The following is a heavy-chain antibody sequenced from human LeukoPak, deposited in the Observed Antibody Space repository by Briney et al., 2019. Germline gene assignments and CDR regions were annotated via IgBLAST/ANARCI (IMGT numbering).Heavy chain of an antibody. CDR3: ARANSGYEGNYYYYMDV. D-gene: IGHD5-12*01. J-gene: IGHJ6*03. CDR1: VGSISSYY. V-gene: IGHV4-4*07. CDR2: IYTSGST. Sequence: SETLSLTCTVSVGSISSYYWRWIRQPAGKGLEGIGRIYTSGSTNYNPSPKSRVTMSVDTSKNQFSLKVSSVTAADTAVYYCARANSGYEGNYYYYMDVWGKGTTVTISS.